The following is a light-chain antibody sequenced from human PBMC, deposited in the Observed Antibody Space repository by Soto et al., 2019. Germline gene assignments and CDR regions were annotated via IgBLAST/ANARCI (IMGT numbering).Light chain of an antibody. Sequence: EIVLTQSQGTLSLSPGERATLSCRASQSVSSSYLAWYQQKPGQAPSLLIYGASSTATGIPETFSGSGSGTEVSITISRLEHQDVVVYYFRQHGSSPPYTVGQGTRLEIK. CDR2: GAS. CDR1: QSVSSSY. J-gene: IGKJ2*01. CDR3: RQHGSSPPYT. V-gene: IGKV3-20*01.